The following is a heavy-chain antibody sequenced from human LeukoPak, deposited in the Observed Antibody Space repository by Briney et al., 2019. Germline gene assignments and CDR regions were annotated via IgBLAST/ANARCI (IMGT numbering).Heavy chain of an antibody. D-gene: IGHD6-13*01. J-gene: IGHJ4*02. CDR3: ARQYSSSWYYFDY. CDR2: ISSSSSYI. CDR1: GFTFSSYS. Sequence: GGSLRLSCAASGFTFSSYSMNWVRQAPGKGMEWVSSISSSSSYIFYSDSVKGRFTISRDNAKNSLYLQMNSLRAEDTAVYYSARQYSSSWYYFDYWGQGTLVTVSS. V-gene: IGHV3-21*01.